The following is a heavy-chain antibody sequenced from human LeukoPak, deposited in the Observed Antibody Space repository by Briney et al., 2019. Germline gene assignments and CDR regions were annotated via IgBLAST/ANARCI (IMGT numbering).Heavy chain of an antibody. Sequence: SVTVSCKASGGTFSSYAISWVRQAPGQGLEWMGGIIPLFGTANYAQKFQGRVTITAVESMSTAYMELSSLRSEDTAVYYCARDTSKRWLQKYWGQGTLVTVSS. D-gene: IGHD5-24*01. CDR3: ARDTSKRWLQKY. CDR1: GGTFSSYA. V-gene: IGHV1-69*13. CDR2: IIPLFGTA. J-gene: IGHJ4*02.